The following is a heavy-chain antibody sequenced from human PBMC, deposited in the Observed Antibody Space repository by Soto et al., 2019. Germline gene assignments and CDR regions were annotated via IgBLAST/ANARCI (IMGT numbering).Heavy chain of an antibody. CDR1: GFTFSSYW. CDR2: INSDGSST. D-gene: IGHD2-8*02. V-gene: IGHV3-74*01. J-gene: IGHJ4*02. CDR3: VRPGLVVAAATRGDY. Sequence: EVQLVESGGGLVQPGGSLRLSCAASGFTFSSYWMHWVRQAPGKGLVWVSRINSDGSSTSYADSVKGRFTISRDNAKTGLYLQLNGLRAGDTAVFYFVRPGLVVAAATRGDYWGKGAMVAVSS.